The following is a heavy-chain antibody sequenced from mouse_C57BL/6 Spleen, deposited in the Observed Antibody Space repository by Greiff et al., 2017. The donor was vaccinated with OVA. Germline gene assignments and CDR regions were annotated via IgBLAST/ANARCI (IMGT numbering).Heavy chain of an antibody. CDR2: IDPSDSYT. CDR1: GYTFTSYW. J-gene: IGHJ2*01. Sequence: VQLQQPGAELVMPGASVKLSCKASGYTFTSYWMHWVKQRPGQGLEWIGEIDPSDSYTNYNQKFKGKSTLTVDKSSSTAYMQLSSLTSEDSAVYYCGRPHYYGSSYDFDDWGQGTTLTVSS. D-gene: IGHD1-1*01. V-gene: IGHV1-69*01. CDR3: GRPHYYGSSYDFDD.